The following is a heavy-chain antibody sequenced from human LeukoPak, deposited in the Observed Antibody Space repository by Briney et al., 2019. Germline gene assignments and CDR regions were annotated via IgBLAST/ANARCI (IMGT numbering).Heavy chain of an antibody. J-gene: IGHJ6*03. CDR1: GYSFTSYW. D-gene: IGHD3-16*01. V-gene: IGHV5-51*01. CDR3: ARHLGSYYYMDV. Sequence: GESLKISCKASGYSFTSYWIGWVRQMPGKDLEWMGIIYSGDSDTRYSPSFKGQVTISADKSISTAYLQWSSLTASDTAMYYCARHLGSYYYMDVWGKGTTVTVSS. CDR2: IYSGDSDT.